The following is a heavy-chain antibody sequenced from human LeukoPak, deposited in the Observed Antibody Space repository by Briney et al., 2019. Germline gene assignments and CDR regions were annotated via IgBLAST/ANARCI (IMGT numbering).Heavy chain of an antibody. CDR3: AGGAVDIVATIKVAFGI. CDR1: GGSISSSNW. CDR2: IYHSGST. J-gene: IGHJ3*02. V-gene: IGHV4-4*02. Sequence: SETLSLTCAVSGGSISSSNWWSWVRQPPGKGLEWIGEIYHSGSTNYNPSLKSRVTISVDKSKNQFSLKLSSVTAADTAVYYCAGGAVDIVATIKVAFGIWGQGTMVTVSS. D-gene: IGHD5-12*01.